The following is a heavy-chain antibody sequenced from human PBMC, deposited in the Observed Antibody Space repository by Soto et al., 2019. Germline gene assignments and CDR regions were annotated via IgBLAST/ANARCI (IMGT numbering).Heavy chain of an antibody. D-gene: IGHD3-10*01. J-gene: IGHJ4*02. Sequence: SETLSLTCTVSGGSISSSSYYWGWIRQPPGKGLEWIGSIYYSGSTYYNPSLKSRVTISVDTSKNQFSLKLSSVPAADTAVYYCARPGGSGLFDYWGQGTLVTVSS. V-gene: IGHV4-39*01. CDR2: IYYSGST. CDR3: ARPGGSGLFDY. CDR1: GGSISSSSYY.